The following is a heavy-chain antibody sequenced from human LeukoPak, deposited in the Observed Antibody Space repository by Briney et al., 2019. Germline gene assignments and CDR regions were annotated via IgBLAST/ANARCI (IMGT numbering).Heavy chain of an antibody. CDR2: TWYDGSNK. J-gene: IGHJ4*02. V-gene: IGHV3-33*01. D-gene: IGHD5-12*01. Sequence: GRSLRLSCAASGFTFSSYGMHWVRQAPGKGLEWVAVTWYDGSNKYYADSVKGRFTISRDNSKNTLYLQMNSLRAEDTAVYYCAREGNSGYDHEDYFDYWGQGTLVTVSS. CDR3: AREGNSGYDHEDYFDY. CDR1: GFTFSSYG.